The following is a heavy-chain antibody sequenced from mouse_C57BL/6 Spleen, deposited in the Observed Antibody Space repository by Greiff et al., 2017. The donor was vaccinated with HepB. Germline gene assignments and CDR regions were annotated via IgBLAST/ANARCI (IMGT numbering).Heavy chain of an antibody. Sequence: VQLQQPGAELVKPGASVKLSCKASGYTFTSYWMHWVKQRPGQGLEWIGMIHPNSGSTNYNEKFKSKATLTVDKSSSTAYMQLSSLTSEDSAVYYCARGFYYGSREYFDYWGQGTTLTVSS. CDR1: GYTFTSYW. V-gene: IGHV1-64*01. D-gene: IGHD1-1*01. CDR3: ARGFYYGSREYFDY. CDR2: IHPNSGST. J-gene: IGHJ2*01.